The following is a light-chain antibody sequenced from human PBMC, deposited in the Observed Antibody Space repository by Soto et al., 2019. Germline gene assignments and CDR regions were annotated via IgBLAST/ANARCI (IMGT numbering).Light chain of an antibody. CDR2: DAS. CDR3: QQYNNWPPLT. CDR1: QSVSSS. J-gene: IGKJ4*01. Sequence: EIVMTQSPATLSVSPGDRATLSCRASQSVSSSLAWYQQIPGQAPRLLIYDASPRATGIPARFGGSGSGTEFTLTISSLQSEDFAVYYCQQYNNWPPLTFGGGTQVELK. V-gene: IGKV3-15*01.